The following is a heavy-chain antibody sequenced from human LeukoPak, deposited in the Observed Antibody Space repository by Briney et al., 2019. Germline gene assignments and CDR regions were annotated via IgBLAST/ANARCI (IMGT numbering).Heavy chain of an antibody. CDR3: ARAKIAAAGTGAFDV. CDR2: ISSSSSYI. CDR1: GFTFSSYS. J-gene: IGHJ3*01. D-gene: IGHD6-13*01. V-gene: IGHV3-21*04. Sequence: GGSLRLSCAASGFTFSSYSMNWVRQAPGKGLEWVSSISSSSSYIYYADSVKGRFTISRDNAKNSLYLQMNSLGAEDTAVYYCARAKIAAAGTGAFDVWGQGTLVTVSS.